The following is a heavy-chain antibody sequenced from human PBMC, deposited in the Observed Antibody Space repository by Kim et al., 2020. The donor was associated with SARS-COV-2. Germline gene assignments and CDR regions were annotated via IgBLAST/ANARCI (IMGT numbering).Heavy chain of an antibody. CDR3: ARRIRGIAAALDY. J-gene: IGHJ4*02. V-gene: IGHV4-39*01. D-gene: IGHD6-13*01. Sequence: SNPPLKSRVTISVDKSKNQFSLKLSSVTAADTAVYYCARRIRGIAAALDYWGLGTLVTVSS.